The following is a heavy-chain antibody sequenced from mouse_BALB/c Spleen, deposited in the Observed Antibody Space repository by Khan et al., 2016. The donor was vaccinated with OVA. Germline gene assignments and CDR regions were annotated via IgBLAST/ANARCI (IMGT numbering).Heavy chain of an antibody. Sequence: EVQLQESGPGLVKPSQSLSLTCTVTGYSITSGYGWNWIRQFPGNKLEWMGYISYSGRTNYNPSLKSRISITRDTSKNQFFLQLNSVTTEDIATYYCARTARIKYWGQGTTLTVSS. V-gene: IGHV3-2*02. J-gene: IGHJ2*01. CDR1: GYSITSGYG. CDR3: ARTARIKY. CDR2: ISYSGRT. D-gene: IGHD1-2*01.